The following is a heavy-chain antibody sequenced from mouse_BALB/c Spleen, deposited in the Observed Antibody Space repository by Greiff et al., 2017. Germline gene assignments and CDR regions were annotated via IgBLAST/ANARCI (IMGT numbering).Heavy chain of an antibody. CDR3: ARRRTARATGFAY. V-gene: IGHV14-3*02. D-gene: IGHD3-2*01. CDR1: GFNIKDTY. J-gene: IGHJ3*01. CDR2: IDPANGNT. Sequence: EVHLQQSGAELVKPGASVKLSCTASGFNIKDTYMHWVKQRPEQGLEWIGRIDPANGNTKYDPKFQGKATITADTSSNTAYLQLSSLTSEDTAVYYCARRRTARATGFAYWGQGTLVTVSA.